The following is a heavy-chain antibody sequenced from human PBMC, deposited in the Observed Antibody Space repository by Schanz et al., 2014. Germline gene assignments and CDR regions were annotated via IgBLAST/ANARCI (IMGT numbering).Heavy chain of an antibody. Sequence: EVQLVESGGGLVQPGGSLRLSCAASGFTFSTSTMHWVRQAPGKGLEYVSSISSKGDMTFYGNSVKGRFTISRDNSKNTLYLQLGSLSAEDTAVYFCARESSNDIVLVPGAVFDHWGQGILVTVSS. V-gene: IGHV3-64*01. D-gene: IGHD2-2*01. CDR2: ISSKGDMT. CDR3: ARESSNDIVLVPGAVFDH. J-gene: IGHJ4*02. CDR1: GFTFSTST.